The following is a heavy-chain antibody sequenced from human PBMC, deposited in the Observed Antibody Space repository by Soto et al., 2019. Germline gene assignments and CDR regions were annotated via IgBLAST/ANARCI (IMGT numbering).Heavy chain of an antibody. J-gene: IGHJ3*02. Sequence: AAVKVSCKASGYTLTSNGSSWVRQAPGQGLEWMGWISAYNGNTNYAQKLQGRVTMTTDTSTSTAYMQLRSLRSDDTAVYYCAREEGRRGDAFDIWGHGTMDTVSS. CDR3: AREEGRRGDAFDI. V-gene: IGHV1-18*01. CDR1: GYTLTSNG. CDR2: ISAYNGNT. D-gene: IGHD3-10*01.